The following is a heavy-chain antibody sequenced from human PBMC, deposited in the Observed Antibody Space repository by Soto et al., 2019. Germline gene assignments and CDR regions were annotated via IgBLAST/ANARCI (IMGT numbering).Heavy chain of an antibody. CDR3: ARRVGLAPVYDAYDF. Sequence: QVQLVQSGAEVKKPGASVKVSCKASGFTFTIYGVTWVRQAPGQGLEWMGWDSANNLNTHYVEKFQGRVTMTTDTSTSTAYMELRSLRPDDTAVYFCARRVGLAPVYDAYDFWGQGTMVTVSS. CDR1: GFTFTIYG. D-gene: IGHD2-8*01. CDR2: DSANNLNT. V-gene: IGHV1-18*01. J-gene: IGHJ3*01.